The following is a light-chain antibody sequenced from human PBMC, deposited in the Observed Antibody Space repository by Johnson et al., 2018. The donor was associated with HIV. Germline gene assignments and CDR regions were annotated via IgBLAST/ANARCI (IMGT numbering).Light chain of an antibody. CDR1: SSNIGNSY. CDR3: GTWDSSLIAV. J-gene: IGLJ1*01. V-gene: IGLV1-51*01. CDR2: DNN. Sequence: QPVLTQPPSVSAAPGQKVTISCSGSSSNIGNSYVSWYQQLPGTAPKLLIYDNNTRPSGIPDRFSGSKSGTSATLGITGLQTGAEADYYCGTWDSSLIAVFGTGTKVTVL.